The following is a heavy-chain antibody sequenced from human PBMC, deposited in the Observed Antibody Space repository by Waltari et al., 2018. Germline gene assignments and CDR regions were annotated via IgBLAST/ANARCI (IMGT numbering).Heavy chain of an antibody. CDR2: INPNSGGT. CDR3: ASWSDWLLYFDY. D-gene: IGHD3-9*01. V-gene: IGHV1-2*02. CDR1: GYTFTGYY. J-gene: IGHJ4*02. Sequence: QVQLVQSGAEVKKPGASVKVSCKASGYTFTGYYMHWVRQAPGQGLEWMGWINPNSGGTNYAQKCQGRVTMTRDTSISTAYMELSRLRSDDTAVYYCASWSDWLLYFDYWGQGTLVTVSS.